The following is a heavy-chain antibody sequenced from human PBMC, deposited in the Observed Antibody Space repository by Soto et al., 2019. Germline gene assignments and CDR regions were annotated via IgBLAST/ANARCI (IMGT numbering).Heavy chain of an antibody. J-gene: IGHJ1*01. D-gene: IGHD3-22*01. CDR3: ARYAVSGSEY. CDR1: GGSVNIRVFD. V-gene: IGHV4-30-4*08. CDR2: IYYSGST. Sequence: HSGAMSIGWALCGGSVNIRVFDLCLIRQPPGKGLEGIGYIYYSGSTYYNPSLKSRVTISVDTSKNQFSLKLSSVTAADTAVYYCARYAVSGSEY.